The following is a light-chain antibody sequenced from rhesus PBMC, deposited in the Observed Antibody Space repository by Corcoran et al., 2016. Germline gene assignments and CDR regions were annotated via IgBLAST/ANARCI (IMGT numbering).Light chain of an antibody. CDR3: QQYSSSPPT. CDR1: QSISSW. V-gene: IGKV1-22*01. J-gene: IGKJ1*01. Sequence: DIQMTQSPSSLSASVGDTVTITCRASQSISSWLAWYQQKPGKAPKLLIYKASTLQIGVPSRFSGSGSGTDFTLSISSLQSEDFATYYCQQYSSSPPTFGQGTKVEIK. CDR2: KAS.